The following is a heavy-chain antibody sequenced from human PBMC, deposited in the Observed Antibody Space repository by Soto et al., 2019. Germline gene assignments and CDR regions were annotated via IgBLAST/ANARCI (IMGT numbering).Heavy chain of an antibody. CDR3: ARWPGSGYDWPPYYYYGMDV. D-gene: IGHD5-12*01. CDR2: MNPNSGNT. J-gene: IGHJ6*02. CDR1: GYTFTSYD. Sequence: QVQLVQSGAEVKKPGASVKVSCKASGYTFTSYDINWVRQATGQGLEWMRWMNPNSGNTGYAQKFQGRVTMTRNTSISTAYMELSSLRSEVTAVYYCARWPGSGYDWPPYYYYGMDVWGRGTTVTVSS. V-gene: IGHV1-8*01.